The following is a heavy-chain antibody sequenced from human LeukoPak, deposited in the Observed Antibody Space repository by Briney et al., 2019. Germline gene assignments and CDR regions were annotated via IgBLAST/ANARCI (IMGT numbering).Heavy chain of an antibody. J-gene: IGHJ4*02. D-gene: IGHD6-19*01. CDR3: AKHSSGWGESPFDY. Sequence: GGSLRLSCAASGFTFSSYEMNWVRQAPGKGLEWVSAISGSGGSTYYADSVKGRFTISRDNSKNTLYLQMNSLRAEDTAVYYCAKHSSGWGESPFDYWGQGTLVTVSS. V-gene: IGHV3-23*01. CDR2: ISGSGGST. CDR1: GFTFSSYE.